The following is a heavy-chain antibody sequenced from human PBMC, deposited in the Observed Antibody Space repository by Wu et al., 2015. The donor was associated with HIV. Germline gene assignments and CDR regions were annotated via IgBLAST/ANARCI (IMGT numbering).Heavy chain of an antibody. J-gene: IGHJ6*02. D-gene: IGHD6-19*01. Sequence: QVQLVQSGAEVKKPGASVKVSCKASGYTFTSYDINWVRQATGQGLEWMGWMNPNSGNTGYAQKFQGRVTMTRNTSISTAYMELSSLRSEDTAVYYCARARIAVAGMAGYYGMDVWGQGTTVTVSS. CDR3: ARARIAVAGMAGYYGMDV. CDR1: GYTFTSYD. CDR2: MNPNSGNT. V-gene: IGHV1-8*01.